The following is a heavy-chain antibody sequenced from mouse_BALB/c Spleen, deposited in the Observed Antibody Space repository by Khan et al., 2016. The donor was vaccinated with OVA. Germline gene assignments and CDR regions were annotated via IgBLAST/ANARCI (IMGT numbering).Heavy chain of an antibody. D-gene: IGHD4-1*01. CDR2: ISSGGDYT. J-gene: IGHJ3*01. CDR3: PDPLPGSFAY. Sequence: EVELVESGGDLVKPGGSLKLSCAASGFTFSSYSMSWVRQTPDKRLEWVASISSGGDYTYYPDSVKGRFTISRDNAKNTMYLHMSDLKPEDTAMFYFPDPLPGSFAYWGQGTLVTVSA. CDR1: GFTFSSYS. V-gene: IGHV5-6*01.